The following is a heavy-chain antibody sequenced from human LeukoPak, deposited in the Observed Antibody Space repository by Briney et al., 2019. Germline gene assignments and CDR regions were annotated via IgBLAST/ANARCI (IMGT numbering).Heavy chain of an antibody. V-gene: IGHV3-23*01. Sequence: GGSLRLSCAASGFTFNNYAMTWVRQAPGKGLECVSGISGSGGSTYSADSLKGRFTISRDNSKNTLYLQINSLRADDTAVFYCARGGLGSAFDNWGQGTLVTVSS. CDR2: ISGSGGST. J-gene: IGHJ4*02. D-gene: IGHD6-19*01. CDR1: GFTFNNYA. CDR3: ARGGLGSAFDN.